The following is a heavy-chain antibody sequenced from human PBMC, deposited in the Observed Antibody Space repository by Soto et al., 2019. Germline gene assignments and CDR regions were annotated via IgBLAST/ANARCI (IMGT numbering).Heavy chain of an antibody. CDR1: GFTFSSYA. Sequence: LRLSCAASGFTFSSYAMHWVRQAPGKGLEWVAVISYDGSNKYYADSVKGRFTISRDNSKNTLYLQMNSLRAEDTAVYYCARGGGGYCSSTSCQYYYYYGMDVWGQGTTVTVSS. V-gene: IGHV3-30-3*01. CDR2: ISYDGSNK. CDR3: ARGGGGYCSSTSCQYYYYYGMDV. D-gene: IGHD2-2*01. J-gene: IGHJ6*02.